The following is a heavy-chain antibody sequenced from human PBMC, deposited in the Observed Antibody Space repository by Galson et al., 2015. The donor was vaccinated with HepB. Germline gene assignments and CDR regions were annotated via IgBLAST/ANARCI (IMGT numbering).Heavy chain of an antibody. J-gene: IGHJ6*02. CDR1: GASFSDYY. D-gene: IGHD3-10*01. V-gene: IGHV4-34*01. Sequence: ETLSLTCAVYGASFSDYYWNWIRQPPGKGPEWIGEINHGGIPKYNPSLKSRVTISIDTSKKQFSLTLNSVTAADTAVYYCPYFFGSGSFFMDVWGQGTAVTVSS. CDR3: PYFFGSGSFFMDV. CDR2: INHGGIP.